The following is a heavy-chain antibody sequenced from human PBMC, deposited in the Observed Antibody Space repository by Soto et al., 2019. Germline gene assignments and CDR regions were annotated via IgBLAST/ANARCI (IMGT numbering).Heavy chain of an antibody. D-gene: IGHD4-4*01. Sequence: GASVKVSCKASGGTFSSYAISWVRQAPGQGLEWMGGIIPIFGTANYAQKFQGRVTITADESTSTAYMELSSLRSEDTAVYYCARDGVYSNYRSAYFDYWGQGTLVTVSS. CDR3: ARDGVYSNYRSAYFDY. J-gene: IGHJ4*02. CDR1: GGTFSSYA. V-gene: IGHV1-69*13. CDR2: IIPIFGTA.